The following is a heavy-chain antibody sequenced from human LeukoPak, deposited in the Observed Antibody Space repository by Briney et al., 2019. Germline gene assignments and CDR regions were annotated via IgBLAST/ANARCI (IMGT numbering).Heavy chain of an antibody. CDR3: AKENFVGYFDC. J-gene: IGHJ4*02. CDR2: ISTNGGST. V-gene: IGHV3-23*01. CDR1: GFTFSSYA. Sequence: GGSLRLSCAASGFTFSSYAMTWVRQASGKGLEWVSAISTNGGSTYYADSVKGRFTVSRDNSKNTLYLQMNSLRAEDTAVYFCAKENFVGYFDCWGQGTLVTVSS.